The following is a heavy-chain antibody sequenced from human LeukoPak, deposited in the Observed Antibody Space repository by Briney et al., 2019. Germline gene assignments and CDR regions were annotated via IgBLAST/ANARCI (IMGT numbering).Heavy chain of an antibody. V-gene: IGHV3-48*04. CDR3: ARDYYGSGSSYY. J-gene: IGHJ4*02. D-gene: IGHD3-10*01. CDR1: GFTFSSYG. CDR2: ISSTSSTI. Sequence: PGGSLRLSCAASGFTFSSYGMNWVRQAPGKGLEWVSYISSTSSTIYYADSVKGRLTISRDNARNSLFLQMNSLRAEDTAVYYCARDYYGSGSSYYWGQGTLVTDSS.